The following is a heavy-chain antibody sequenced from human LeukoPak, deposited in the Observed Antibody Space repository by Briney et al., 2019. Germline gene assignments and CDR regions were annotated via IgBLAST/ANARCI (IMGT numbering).Heavy chain of an antibody. Sequence: GASVKVSCKASGYTFTSYDINWVRQATGQGLEWMGWMNPNSGNTGYAQKFQGRVTITRNTSISTAYMELSSLRSEDTAVYYRARWCRSSTSCYFDYWGQGTLVTVSS. D-gene: IGHD2-2*01. CDR3: ARWCRSSTSCYFDY. V-gene: IGHV1-8*03. CDR2: MNPNSGNT. CDR1: GYTFTSYD. J-gene: IGHJ4*02.